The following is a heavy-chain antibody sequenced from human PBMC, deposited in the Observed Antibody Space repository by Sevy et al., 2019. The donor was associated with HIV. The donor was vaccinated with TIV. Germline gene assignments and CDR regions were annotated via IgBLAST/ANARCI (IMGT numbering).Heavy chain of an antibody. Sequence: GGSLRLSCAASGFTFSSYGMHWVRQAPGKGLEWVAVISYDGSNKYYADSVKGRFTISRGNSKNTLYLQMNSLRAEDTAVYYCAKDAGDYGDYAYGMDVWGQGTTVTVSS. J-gene: IGHJ6*02. CDR3: AKDAGDYGDYAYGMDV. CDR2: ISYDGSNK. CDR1: GFTFSSYG. V-gene: IGHV3-30*18. D-gene: IGHD4-17*01.